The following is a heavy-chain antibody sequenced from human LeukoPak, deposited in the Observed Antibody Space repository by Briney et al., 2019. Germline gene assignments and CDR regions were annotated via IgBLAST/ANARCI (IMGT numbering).Heavy chain of an antibody. CDR3: ASLGCGGDCSRDY. Sequence: SETLSLTCAVSGGSISSGGYSWSWIRQPPGKGLEWIGYIYHSGSTYYNPSLKSRVTISVDRSKNQFSLKLSSVTAADTAVYYCASLGCGGDCSRDYWGQGTLVTVSS. J-gene: IGHJ4*02. CDR2: IYHSGST. D-gene: IGHD2-21*02. V-gene: IGHV4-30-2*01. CDR1: GGSISSGGYS.